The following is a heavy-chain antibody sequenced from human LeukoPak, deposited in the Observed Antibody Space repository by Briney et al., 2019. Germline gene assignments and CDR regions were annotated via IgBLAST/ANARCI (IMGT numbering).Heavy chain of an antibody. CDR2: IYYSGST. D-gene: IGHD4-23*01. V-gene: IGHV4-59*08. J-gene: IGHJ4*02. Sequence: SETPSLTCTVSGGSISSYYWSWIRQPPGKGLEWIGYIYYSGSTNYNPSLKSRVTISVDTSKNQFSLKLSSVTAADTAVYYCARVRGNSERAFDYWGQGTLVTVSS. CDR3: ARVRGNSERAFDY. CDR1: GGSISSYY.